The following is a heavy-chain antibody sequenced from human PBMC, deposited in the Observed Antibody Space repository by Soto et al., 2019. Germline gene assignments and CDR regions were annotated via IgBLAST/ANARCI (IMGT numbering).Heavy chain of an antibody. D-gene: IGHD4-17*01. CDR3: ARHEPLHGDYDY. CDR2: THYSGST. J-gene: IGHJ4*02. CDR1: GGSISSYY. Sequence: PLETLSLTCTVSGGSISSYYWSWIRQPPGKGLEWIGYTHYSGSTNYNPSLKSRVTISVDTSKNQFSLKLSSVTAADTAVYYCARHEPLHGDYDYWGQGTLVTVSS. V-gene: IGHV4-59*08.